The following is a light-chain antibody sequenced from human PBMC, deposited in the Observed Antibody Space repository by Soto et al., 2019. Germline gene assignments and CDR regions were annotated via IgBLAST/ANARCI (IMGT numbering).Light chain of an antibody. J-gene: IGLJ1*01. Sequence: QSALTQPASVSGSPGQSITISCTGSSSDVGGYNYVSWYQQHPGKAPKLMIYEVSKRPSGVSNRFSGSKSGNTASLTISGLQAEDEADYYCTSWTNSRSPFVFGTGTKLTVL. CDR3: TSWTNSRSPFV. CDR2: EVS. V-gene: IGLV2-14*01. CDR1: SSDVGGYNY.